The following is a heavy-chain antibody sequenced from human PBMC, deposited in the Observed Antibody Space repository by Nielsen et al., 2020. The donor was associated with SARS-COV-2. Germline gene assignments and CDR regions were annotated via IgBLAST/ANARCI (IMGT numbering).Heavy chain of an antibody. D-gene: IGHD1-26*01. CDR3: ARGGRVRDSGSYIH. V-gene: IGHV6-1*01. J-gene: IGHJ4*02. CDR1: GDSVSSNSAA. Sequence: SETLSLTCAISGDSVSSNSAAWNWIRQSPSRGLEWLGRTYYRSKWYNDYAVSVKSRITINPDTSKNQFSLQLNSVTPEDTAVYYCARGGRVRDSGSYIHWGQGTLVTVSS. CDR2: TYYRSKWYN.